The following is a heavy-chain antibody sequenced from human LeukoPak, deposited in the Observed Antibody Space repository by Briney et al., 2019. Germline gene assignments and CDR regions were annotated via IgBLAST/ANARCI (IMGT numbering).Heavy chain of an antibody. D-gene: IGHD2-15*01. CDR1: GFPFSSYG. V-gene: IGHV3-30*18. Sequence: GRSLRLSCAASGFPFSSYGMHWVRQAPGKGLEWVAVISYDGSNKYYADSVKGRFTISRDNSKNTLYLQMNSLRAEDTAVYYCAKPHCSGGSCYGSDWFDPWSQGTLVTVSS. CDR2: ISYDGSNK. J-gene: IGHJ5*02. CDR3: AKPHCSGGSCYGSDWFDP.